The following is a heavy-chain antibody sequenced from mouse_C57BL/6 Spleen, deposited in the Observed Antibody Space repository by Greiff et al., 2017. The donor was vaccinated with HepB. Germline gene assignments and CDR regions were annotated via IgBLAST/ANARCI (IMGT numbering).Heavy chain of an antibody. Sequence: QVQLQQPGAELVMPGASVKLSCKASGYTFTSYWMHWVKQRPGQGLEWIGEIDPSDSYTNYNQKFKGKSTLTVDKSSSTAYMQLSSLTSEDSAVYYCAREFGLRYYGSSPWDPFAYWGQGTLVTVSA. V-gene: IGHV1-69*01. J-gene: IGHJ3*01. D-gene: IGHD1-1*01. CDR3: AREFGLRYYGSSPWDPFAY. CDR2: IDPSDSYT. CDR1: GYTFTSYW.